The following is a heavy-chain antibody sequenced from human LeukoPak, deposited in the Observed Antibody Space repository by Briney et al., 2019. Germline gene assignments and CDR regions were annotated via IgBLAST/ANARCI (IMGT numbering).Heavy chain of an antibody. V-gene: IGHV1-2*02. J-gene: IGHJ4*02. CDR3: ATGSRRDYYFDY. CDR2: INPNSGGT. Sequence: GASVKVSCKASGYTFTGYYMHWVRQAPGQGLEWMGWINPNSGGTNYAQKFQGRVTITADESTSTAYMELSSLRSEDTAVYYCATGSRRDYYFDYWGQGTLVTVSS. D-gene: IGHD2-2*01. CDR1: GYTFTGYY.